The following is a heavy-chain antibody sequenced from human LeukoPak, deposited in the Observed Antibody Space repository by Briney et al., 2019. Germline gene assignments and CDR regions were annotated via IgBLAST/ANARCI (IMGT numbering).Heavy chain of an antibody. Sequence: GGSLRLSCAASGFTFSSYAMSWVRQAPGKGLEWVSAISGSGGSTYYADSVKGRFTISRDNAKNSLYLQMNSLRAEDTALYYCAKDIVGSGSYSFDYWGQGTLVTVSS. CDR3: AKDIVGSGSYSFDY. V-gene: IGHV3-23*01. CDR1: GFTFSSYA. J-gene: IGHJ4*02. D-gene: IGHD3-10*01. CDR2: ISGSGGST.